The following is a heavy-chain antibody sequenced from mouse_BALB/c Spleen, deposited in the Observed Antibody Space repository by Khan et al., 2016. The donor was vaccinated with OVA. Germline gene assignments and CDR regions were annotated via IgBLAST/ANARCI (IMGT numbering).Heavy chain of an antibody. V-gene: IGHV5-6*02. CDR3: ARAYYGNDYYAMDY. CDR1: GFTFSSYG. CDR2: ISSGGGYT. D-gene: IGHD2-9*01. J-gene: IGHJ4*01. Sequence: EVKLEESGGDLVKPGGSLKLSCAASGFTFSSYGMSWVRQTPDKRLEWVATISSGGGYTYYPDSVKGRFTISRDNAKNTLYLQMSSLKSADTAMYYCARAYYGNDYYAMDYWGQGTSVTVSS.